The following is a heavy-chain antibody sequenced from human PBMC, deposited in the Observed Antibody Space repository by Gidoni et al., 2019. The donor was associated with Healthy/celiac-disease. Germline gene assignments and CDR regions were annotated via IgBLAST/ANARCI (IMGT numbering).Heavy chain of an antibody. V-gene: IGHV3-30*18. D-gene: IGHD3-16*02. J-gene: IGHJ6*02. Sequence: QVQLVESGGGVVQPGRSLRLSCAASGFTFSSYGMHWVRQAPGKGLEWVAVISYDGSNKYYADSVKGRFTISRDNSKNTLYLQMNSLRAEDTAVYYCAKSHIGGVIVKGNYYGMDVWGQGTTVTVSS. CDR2: ISYDGSNK. CDR3: AKSHIGGVIVKGNYYGMDV. CDR1: GFTFSSYG.